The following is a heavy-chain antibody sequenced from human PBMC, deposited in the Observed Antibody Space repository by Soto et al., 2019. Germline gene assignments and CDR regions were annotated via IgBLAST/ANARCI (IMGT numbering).Heavy chain of an antibody. CDR2: ISSSSSYI. J-gene: IGHJ4*02. D-gene: IGHD6-13*01. V-gene: IGHV3-21*01. CDR1: GFTFISYS. CDR3: ARNYGSSWPYRFDY. Sequence: EVQLVESGGGLVKPGGSLRLSCAASGFTFISYSMNWVRQAPGKGLEWVSSISSSSSYIYYADSVKGRFTISRDNAKNSLYLQMNSLRAEDTAVYYCARNYGSSWPYRFDYWGQGTLVTVSS.